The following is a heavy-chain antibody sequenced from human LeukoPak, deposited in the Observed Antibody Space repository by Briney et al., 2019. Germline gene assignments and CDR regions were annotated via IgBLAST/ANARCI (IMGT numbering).Heavy chain of an antibody. CDR1: GGTFSSYA. V-gene: IGHV1-69*13. Sequence: SVEASCKASGGTFSSYAISWVRQAPGQGLEWMGGIIPIFGTANYAQKFQGRVTITADESTSTAYMELSSLRSEDTAVYYCARGLTYYDILTGYYDYYYYYGMDVWGQGTTVTVSS. J-gene: IGHJ6*02. D-gene: IGHD3-9*01. CDR2: IIPIFGTA. CDR3: ARGLTYYDILTGYYDYYYYYGMDV.